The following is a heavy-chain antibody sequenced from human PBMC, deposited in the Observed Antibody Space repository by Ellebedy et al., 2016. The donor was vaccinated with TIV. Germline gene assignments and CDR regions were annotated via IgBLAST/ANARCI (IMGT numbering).Heavy chain of an antibody. CDR3: ARVACSSTSCHYYYGMDV. D-gene: IGHD2-2*01. CDR1: GHPISSYY. V-gene: IGHV4-59*01. J-gene: IGHJ6*02. CDR2: IHHSGRT. Sequence: SETLSLTCSVSGHPISSYYWSWIRQPPGKGLEWIGYIHHSGRTKYNPSLKSRVTISVDTSKDQFSLKLSSVTAADTAVYYCARVACSSTSCHYYYGMDVWGQGTTVTVSS.